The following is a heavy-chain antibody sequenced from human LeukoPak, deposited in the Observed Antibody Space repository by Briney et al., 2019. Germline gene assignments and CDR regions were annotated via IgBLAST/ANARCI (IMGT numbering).Heavy chain of an antibody. Sequence: VASVKVSCKASGYTFTDYYIHWVRQAPGQGLEWMGRINGRNGDTNYARKFQGRVTMTRDTSISTAYMELSRLRSDDTAVFYCARDPWGGDIVVVPAAIHDPWGQGTLVTVSS. J-gene: IGHJ5*02. CDR3: ARDPWGGDIVVVPAAIHDP. CDR1: GYTFTDYY. D-gene: IGHD2-2*01. CDR2: INGRNGDT. V-gene: IGHV1-2*06.